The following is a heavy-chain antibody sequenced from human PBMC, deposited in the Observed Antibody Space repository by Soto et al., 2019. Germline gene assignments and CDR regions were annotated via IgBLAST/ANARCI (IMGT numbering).Heavy chain of an antibody. CDR3: ARGVINSVNHDAGPSAFDI. CDR2: TIPVFNAP. CDR1: GGSLSDHG. D-gene: IGHD2-2*01. Sequence: QVQLEQSGAEVKKPGSSVKVSCKASGGSLSDHGVAWLRQAPGHGIEWIGGTIPVFNAPKYEPKFQGRVTIAADKSTNIASIELSSLRTEDTALYYCARGVINSVNHDAGPSAFDIWGQGTMVSVSS. V-gene: IGHV1-69*06. J-gene: IGHJ3*02.